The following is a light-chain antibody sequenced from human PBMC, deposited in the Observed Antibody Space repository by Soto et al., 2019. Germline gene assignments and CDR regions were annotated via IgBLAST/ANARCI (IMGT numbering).Light chain of an antibody. J-gene: IGLJ1*01. Sequence: QSVLTQPPSVSAAPGQKVIISCSGSSSNIGGNSVSWYQQLPGTAPKLLIYDDNKRPSGIPDRFSGPKSGTSATLGITGFQTGDEADYYCGSWDSSLSAYVFGTGTKVTVL. CDR3: GSWDSSLSAYV. V-gene: IGLV1-51*01. CDR1: SSNIGGNS. CDR2: DDN.